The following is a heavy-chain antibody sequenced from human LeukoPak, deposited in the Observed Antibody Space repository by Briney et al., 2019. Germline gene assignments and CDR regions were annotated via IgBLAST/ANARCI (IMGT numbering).Heavy chain of an antibody. CDR3: ARDLDVAGYFDY. J-gene: IGHJ4*02. Sequence: ASVRVSCKASGYTFTSYGISWVRQAPGQGLEWMGWISAYNGNTNYAQKLQGRVTMTTDTSTSTAYMELRSLRSDDTAVYYCARDLDVAGYFDYWGQGTLVTVSS. D-gene: IGHD6-19*01. CDR1: GYTFTSYG. CDR2: ISAYNGNT. V-gene: IGHV1-18*01.